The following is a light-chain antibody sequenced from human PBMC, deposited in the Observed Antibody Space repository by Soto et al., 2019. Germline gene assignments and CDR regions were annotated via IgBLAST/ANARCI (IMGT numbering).Light chain of an antibody. CDR3: QQRSNWTPT. CDR2: DAS. V-gene: IGKV3-11*01. Sequence: EIVLTQSPATLSLSPGERATLSCRASQSVSSYLAWYQQKPGQAPRLLIYDASNRATGIPARFSGSGSGTDFTLTISSQEHEDFAVYYCQQRSNWTPTFGQGTKLEIK. J-gene: IGKJ2*01. CDR1: QSVSSY.